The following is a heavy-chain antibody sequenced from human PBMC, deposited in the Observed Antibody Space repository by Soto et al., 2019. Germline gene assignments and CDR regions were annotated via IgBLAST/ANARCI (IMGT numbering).Heavy chain of an antibody. D-gene: IGHD6-19*01. CDR1: GFTFSNYA. CDR3: AEVHNGYSSGWFTLDY. CDR2: ISGSGTT. Sequence: EVQLLESGGGLVQPGGSLRLSCAASGFTFSNYAMTWVRQTPGKGLEWVSSISGSGTTYYADAVKGRFTISRDNSKNTLDLQMNSLGDEDTAVYYCAEVHNGYSSGWFTLDYWGQGTLVTVSS. V-gene: IGHV3-23*01. J-gene: IGHJ4*02.